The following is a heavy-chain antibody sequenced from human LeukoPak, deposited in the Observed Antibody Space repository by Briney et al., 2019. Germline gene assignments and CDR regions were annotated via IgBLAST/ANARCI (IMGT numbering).Heavy chain of an antibody. V-gene: IGHV4-59*01. Sequence: PSETLSLTCTVSGDSISTYYWSWIRQPPGKGLEWIGWLYYSGSTNYNPSLKSRVTMSVDTSKNQFSLKLSSVTAADTAVYYCARALGVITHFDYWGQGTLVTVSS. CDR3: ARALGVITHFDY. J-gene: IGHJ4*02. D-gene: IGHD3-22*01. CDR1: GDSISTYY. CDR2: LYYSGST.